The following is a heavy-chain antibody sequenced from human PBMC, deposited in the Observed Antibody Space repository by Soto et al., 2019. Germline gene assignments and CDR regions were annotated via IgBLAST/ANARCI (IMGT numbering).Heavy chain of an antibody. CDR1: GFTFSSYW. CDR3: VRTSLVVAAATREDY. Sequence: GGSLRLSCAASGFTFSSYWMHWVRQAPGKGLVWVSRINSDGSSTSYAGSVKGRFAISRDNAKNTLYLQMNSLRAEDTAVYYCVRTSLVVAAATREDYWGQGTLVTVSS. D-gene: IGHD2-15*01. V-gene: IGHV3-74*01. J-gene: IGHJ4*02. CDR2: INSDGSST.